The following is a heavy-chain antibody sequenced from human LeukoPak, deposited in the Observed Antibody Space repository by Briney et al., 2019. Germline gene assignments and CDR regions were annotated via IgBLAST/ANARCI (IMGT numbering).Heavy chain of an antibody. J-gene: IGHJ5*02. CDR3: AKGDSSSWCPKA. V-gene: IGHV3-30*02. Sequence: GGSLRLSCAASEFTFSSYGMHWVRQAPGKGLEGVTFIRHDGSYKYYADSVKGRFTISRDNSKNTLYLQMNSLRREDTAVYYCAKGDSSSWCPKAWGQGTLVTVSS. D-gene: IGHD6-13*01. CDR1: EFTFSSYG. CDR2: IRHDGSYK.